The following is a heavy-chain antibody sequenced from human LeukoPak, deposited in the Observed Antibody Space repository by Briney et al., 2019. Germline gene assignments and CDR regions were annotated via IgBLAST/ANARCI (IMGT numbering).Heavy chain of an antibody. V-gene: IGHV3-30-3*01. J-gene: IGHJ3*02. Sequence: GGSLRLSCTASGFTLSSHAMHWVRQAPGKGLEWVAVISYDASHKYYADSVKGRFTISRDNSKNTLYLQMNSLRAEDTAVYYCAKDGSGSYRGDAFDIWGQGTMVTVSS. D-gene: IGHD1-26*01. CDR2: ISYDASHK. CDR1: GFTLSSHA. CDR3: AKDGSGSYRGDAFDI.